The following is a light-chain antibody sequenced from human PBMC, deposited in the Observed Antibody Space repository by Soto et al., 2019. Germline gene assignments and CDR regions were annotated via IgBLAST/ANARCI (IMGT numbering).Light chain of an antibody. CDR3: CSYTSSSTLYV. CDR1: SSDVGGYNY. CDR2: EVS. V-gene: IGLV2-14*01. J-gene: IGLJ1*01. Sequence: QSVLTQPASVSGSPGQSITISCTGTSSDVGGYNYVSWYQQHPGKAPKLMIYEVSNRPSGVSNRFSGSKSGNTASLTISGLQAEDEADYYCCSYTSSSTLYVFGTGTKVTV.